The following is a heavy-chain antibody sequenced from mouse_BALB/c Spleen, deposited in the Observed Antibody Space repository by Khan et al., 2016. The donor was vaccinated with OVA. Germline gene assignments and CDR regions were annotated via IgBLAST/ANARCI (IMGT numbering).Heavy chain of an antibody. CDR3: TRHGYVAWFTY. D-gene: IGHD2-2*01. CDR1: GYSFPTYY. V-gene: IGHV1S135*01. CDR2: IDPFSGGT. Sequence: EVQLQQSGPELMKPGASVKISCKASGYSFPTYYIHWVIQSHGTSLEWIGYIDPFSGGTTYNQKFKGKATLPVDKSSSTAYIHLSNLTSEDSAVYYCTRHGYVAWFTYWGQGTLVTVSA. J-gene: IGHJ3*01.